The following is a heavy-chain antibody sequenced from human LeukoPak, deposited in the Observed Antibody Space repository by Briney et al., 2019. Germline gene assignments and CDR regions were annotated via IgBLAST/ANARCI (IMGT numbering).Heavy chain of an antibody. CDR2: INPGGGIT. V-gene: IGHV1-46*01. CDR3: ARQAATLDTNAIDI. CDR1: GYTFTSYN. D-gene: IGHD5-18*01. Sequence: ASVKVSCKASGYTFTSYNIHWARQAPGQGLEWVGIINPGGGITSYTKRFQGRLTVTRDTSTRTVYMELRSLRSEDTAVYYCARQAATLDTNAIDIWGQGTLVTVSS. J-gene: IGHJ3*02.